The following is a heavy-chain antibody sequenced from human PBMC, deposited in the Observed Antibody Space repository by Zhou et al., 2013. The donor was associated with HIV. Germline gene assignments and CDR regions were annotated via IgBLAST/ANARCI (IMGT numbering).Heavy chain of an antibody. V-gene: IGHV1-8*03. CDR3: AKSRIVGAKSPFEH. Sequence: QVQLVQSGAEVKKPGSSVKVSYKASGGSFSSYAISWVRQATGQGLEWMGWLNPKSGHTGYAQKFQGRVTITGNTSINTAYMELSSLRSDDTAMYYCAKSRIVGAKSPFEHWGQGTLVTVSS. J-gene: IGHJ4*01. CDR1: GGSFSSYA. D-gene: IGHD1-26*01. CDR2: LNPKSGHT.